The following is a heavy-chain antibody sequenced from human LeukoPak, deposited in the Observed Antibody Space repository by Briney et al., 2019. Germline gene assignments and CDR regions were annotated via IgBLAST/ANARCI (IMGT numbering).Heavy chain of an antibody. CDR3: ARPLVPAATDAFDI. D-gene: IGHD2-2*01. CDR2: INHSGST. J-gene: IGHJ3*02. CDR1: GGSFSGYY. V-gene: IGHV4-34*01. Sequence: SETLSLTCAVYGGSFSGYYWSWIRQPPGKGLEWIGEINHSGSTNYNPPLKSRVTISVDTSKNHFSLKLSSVTAADTAVYYCARPLVPAATDAFDIWGQGTMVTVSS.